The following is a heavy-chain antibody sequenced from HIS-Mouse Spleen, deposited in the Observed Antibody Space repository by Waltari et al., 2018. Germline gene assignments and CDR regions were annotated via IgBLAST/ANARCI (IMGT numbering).Heavy chain of an antibody. D-gene: IGHD1-7*01. CDR2: ISSSSSTI. V-gene: IGHV3-48*02. Sequence: APGKGLEWVSYISSSSSTIYYADSVKGRFTISRDNAKNSLYLQMNSLRDEDTAVYYCARDWYNWNSPLGYWGQGTLVTVSS. J-gene: IGHJ4*02. CDR3: ARDWYNWNSPLGY.